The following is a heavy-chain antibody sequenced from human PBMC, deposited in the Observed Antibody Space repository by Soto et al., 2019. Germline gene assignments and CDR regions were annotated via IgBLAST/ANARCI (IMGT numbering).Heavy chain of an antibody. CDR1: GFTFSSYG. CDR3: AKDHLDPYYDSSGYSPSY. J-gene: IGHJ4*02. CDR2: ISYDGSNK. Sequence: QVQLVESGGGVVQPGRSLRLSCAASGFTFSSYGMHWVRQAPGKGLEWVAVISYDGSNKYYADSVKGRFTISRDNSKNTLYMQMNSLRAEDTAVYYCAKDHLDPYYDSSGYSPSYWGQGTLVTVSS. V-gene: IGHV3-30*18. D-gene: IGHD3-22*01.